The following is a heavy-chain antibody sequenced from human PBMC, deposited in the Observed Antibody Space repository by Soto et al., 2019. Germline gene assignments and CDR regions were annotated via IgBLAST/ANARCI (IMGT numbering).Heavy chain of an antibody. D-gene: IGHD3-9*01. Sequence: GGSLRLSCAASGFTFSNAWMSWVRQAPGKGLEWVSSISSSSSYIYYADSVKGRFTISRENAKNSLYLQMNSLRAEDTAVYYCARDPYYDILTGYQYFDYWGQGTLVTVSS. CDR2: ISSSSSYI. CDR1: GFTFSNAW. CDR3: ARDPYYDILTGYQYFDY. J-gene: IGHJ4*02. V-gene: IGHV3-21*01.